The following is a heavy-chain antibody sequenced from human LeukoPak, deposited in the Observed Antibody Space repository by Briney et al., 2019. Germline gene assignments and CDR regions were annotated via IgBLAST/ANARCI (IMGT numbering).Heavy chain of an antibody. CDR2: MNPNSGNT. CDR1: GYTFTSYD. J-gene: IGHJ1*01. D-gene: IGHD3-3*01. V-gene: IGHV1-8*01. Sequence: GASVKVSCKASGYTFTSYDINWVRQATGQGLEWMGWMNPNSGNTGYAQKFQGRVTMTRNTSISTAYMELSSLRSEDTAVYYCATVPLSGPLYFQDWGQGTLVTVSS. CDR3: ATVPLSGPLYFQD.